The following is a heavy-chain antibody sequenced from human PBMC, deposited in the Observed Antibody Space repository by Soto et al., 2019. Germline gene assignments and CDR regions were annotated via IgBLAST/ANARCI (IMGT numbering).Heavy chain of an antibody. CDR1: GFTFSNAW. J-gene: IGHJ4*02. CDR3: TSLHDNSWTASIWCYFGY. D-gene: IGHD3-22*01. CDR2: IKSKNDGGTR. V-gene: IGHV3-15*01. Sequence: GSLRLSCAASGFTFSNAWMSWVRQAPGKGPEWVGLIKSKNDGGTREYAAPVKGRFTISRDDSKNTLYLQLNSMKIEYTAVYYCTSLHDNSWTASIWCYFGYCGRGILVTVSS.